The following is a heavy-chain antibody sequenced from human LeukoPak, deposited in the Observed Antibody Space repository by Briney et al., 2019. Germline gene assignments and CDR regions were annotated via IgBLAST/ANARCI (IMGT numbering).Heavy chain of an antibody. J-gene: IGHJ4*02. Sequence: SETLSLTCTVSDGSVPSYYWSWIRQPPGKGLEWIGEINRSGSIYYNPSLKSRVTISVDTSKNQLPLKISSVTAADTAVYYCALGDNCGDYEVDYWGQGTLVTVSS. CDR1: DGSVPSYY. CDR3: ALGDNCGDYEVDY. D-gene: IGHD4-17*01. CDR2: INRSGSI. V-gene: IGHV4-34*01.